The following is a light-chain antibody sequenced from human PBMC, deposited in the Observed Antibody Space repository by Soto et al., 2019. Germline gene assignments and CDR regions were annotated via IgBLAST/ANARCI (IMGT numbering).Light chain of an antibody. V-gene: IGLV2-14*03. CDR3: SSYTPSSTLRV. J-gene: IGLJ3*02. Sequence: QSALTQPASVSGSPGQSITISCTGTSSDIGTYNYVSWYQQHPGKAPKLMIYEVSNRPSGVSDRFSGSKSGNAASLTISGLQAEDEADYYCSSYTPSSTLRVFGGGTKVTVL. CDR1: SSDIGTYNY. CDR2: EVS.